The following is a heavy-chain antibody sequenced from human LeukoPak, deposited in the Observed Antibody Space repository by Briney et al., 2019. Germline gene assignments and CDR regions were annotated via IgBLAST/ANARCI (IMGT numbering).Heavy chain of an antibody. D-gene: IGHD6-19*01. CDR2: IQYDGTNK. J-gene: IGHJ4*02. Sequence: PGGSLRLSCAGSGFTFSSYGMHWVRQAPGKGLEWVAFIQYDGTNKYYADSVKGRFTISRDNSKNSLYLQMNSLRAEDTAVYYCAKDSVVGRPDIAMSGIDYWGQGTLVTVSS. V-gene: IGHV3-30*02. CDR1: GFTFSSYG. CDR3: AKDSVVGRPDIAMSGIDY.